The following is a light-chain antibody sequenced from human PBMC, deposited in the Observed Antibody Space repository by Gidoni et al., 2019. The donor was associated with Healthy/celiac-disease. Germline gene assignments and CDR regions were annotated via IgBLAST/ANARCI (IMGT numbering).Light chain of an antibody. CDR2: KAS. J-gene: IGKJ2*01. V-gene: IGKV1-5*03. CDR1: QSISSW. CDR3: QQYNIYQYT. Sequence: DIQMTQSPSTMSASVGDRVTITCRASQSISSWLSWYQQKPGKAPKLLIYKASSLESGVPSRFSGSGSGTEFTLTISSLQPDDFATYYCQQYNIYQYTFGQGTKLEIK.